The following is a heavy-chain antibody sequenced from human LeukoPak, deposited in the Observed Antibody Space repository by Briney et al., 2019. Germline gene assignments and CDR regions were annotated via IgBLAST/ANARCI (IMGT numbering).Heavy chain of an antibody. Sequence: GGSLRLSCAASGFTFSSYGMHWVRQAPGKGLEWVAFIRYDGSNKYYADSVKGRFTISRDNSKNTLYLQMNSLRAEDTAVYYCAKIRGLDFREGYYFDYWGQGTLVTVSS. J-gene: IGHJ4*02. D-gene: IGHD3-10*01. CDR3: AKIRGLDFREGYYFDY. CDR1: GFTFSSYG. V-gene: IGHV3-30*02. CDR2: IRYDGSNK.